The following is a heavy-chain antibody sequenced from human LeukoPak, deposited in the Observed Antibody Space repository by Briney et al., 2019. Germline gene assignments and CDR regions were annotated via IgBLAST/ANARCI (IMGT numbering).Heavy chain of an antibody. J-gene: IGHJ3*02. CDR2: ISSSGSTI. D-gene: IGHD3-22*01. CDR3: ARDREYYYDSSGYCYGAFDI. Sequence: GGSLRLSCAASGFTFSSYEMNWFRQAPGKGLEWVSYISSSGSTIYYADSVKGRFTISRDNAKNSLYLQMNSLRAEDTAVYYCARDREYYYDSSGYCYGAFDIWGQGTMVTVSS. CDR1: GFTFSSYE. V-gene: IGHV3-48*03.